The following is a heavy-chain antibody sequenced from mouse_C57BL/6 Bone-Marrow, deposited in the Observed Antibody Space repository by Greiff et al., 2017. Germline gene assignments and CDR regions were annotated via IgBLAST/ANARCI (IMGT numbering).Heavy chain of an antibody. CDR3: ARQALIYYGNLYFDY. D-gene: IGHD2-1*01. CDR2: ISNGGGST. V-gene: IGHV5-12*01. CDR1: GFTFSDYY. J-gene: IGHJ2*01. Sequence: EVQRVESGGGLVQPGGSPKLSCAASGFTFSDYYMYWVRQTPEKRLEWVAYISNGGGSTYYPDTVKGRFTISRDNAKNTLYLQMSRLKSEDTAMYYCARQALIYYGNLYFDYWGQGTTLTVSS.